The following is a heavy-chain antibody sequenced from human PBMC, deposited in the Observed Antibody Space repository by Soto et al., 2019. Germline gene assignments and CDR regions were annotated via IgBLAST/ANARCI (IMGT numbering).Heavy chain of an antibody. CDR2: IWYDGSNK. D-gene: IGHD3-3*01. CDR1: GFTFSSYA. Sequence: PGGSLRLSCVASGFTFSSYAMHWVRQAPGKGLEWVAVIWYDGSNKYYADSVKGRFTISRDNSKNTLYLQMNSLRAEDTAVYYCARETERLLGYWGQGTLVTVSS. CDR3: ARETERLLGY. J-gene: IGHJ4*02. V-gene: IGHV3-30*04.